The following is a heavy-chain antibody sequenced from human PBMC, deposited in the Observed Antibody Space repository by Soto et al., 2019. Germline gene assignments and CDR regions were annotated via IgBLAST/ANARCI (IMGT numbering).Heavy chain of an antibody. V-gene: IGHV1-8*01. CDR1: GYTFTSYD. CDR2: MNPNSGNT. D-gene: IGHD3-22*01. J-gene: IGHJ6*02. Sequence: ASVKVSCKASGYTFTSYDINWVRQATGQGLEWMGWMNPNSGNTGYAQKFQGRVTMTRITSISTAYMELSSLRSEGTAVYYCARGSHRVGGCLLPSYGMDVWGRGTTVTVSS. CDR3: ARGSHRVGGCLLPSYGMDV.